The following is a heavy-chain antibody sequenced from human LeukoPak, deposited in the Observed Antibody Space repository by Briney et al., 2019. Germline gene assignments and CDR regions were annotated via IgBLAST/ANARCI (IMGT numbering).Heavy chain of an antibody. CDR3: ARGYVTDDFWSDPLDY. Sequence: ASVKVSCKASGYTFTGYYMHWVRQAPGQRLEWMGWINAGNGNTKYSQEFQGRVTITRDTSASTAYMELSSLRSEDMAVYYCARGYVTDDFWSDPLDYWGQGTLVTVSS. J-gene: IGHJ4*02. D-gene: IGHD3-3*01. V-gene: IGHV1-3*03. CDR1: GYTFTGYY. CDR2: INAGNGNT.